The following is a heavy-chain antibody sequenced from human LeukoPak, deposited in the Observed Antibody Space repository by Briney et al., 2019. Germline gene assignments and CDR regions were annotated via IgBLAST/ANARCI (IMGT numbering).Heavy chain of an antibody. D-gene: IGHD6-19*01. V-gene: IGHV3-7*01. CDR2: INEGGGLT. Sequence: GGSLRLSCTVSGFTVSSNSMTWVRQAPGKGLEWVTIINEGGGLTFYVDSVKGRFSISRDNSKNSLSLQMSTLRVEETAMYYCARVGRNGWDFDHWGQGTLVTVSS. J-gene: IGHJ4*02. CDR1: GFTVSSNS. CDR3: ARVGRNGWDFDH.